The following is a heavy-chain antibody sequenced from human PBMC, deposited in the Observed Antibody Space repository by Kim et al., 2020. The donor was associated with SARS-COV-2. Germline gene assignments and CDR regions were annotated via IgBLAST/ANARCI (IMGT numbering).Heavy chain of an antibody. Sequence: ASVKVSCKASGYTFTSYDINWVRQATGQGLEWMGWMNPNSGNTGYAQKFQGRVTMTRNTSISTAYMELSSLRSEDTAVYYCARAIPVPDDFWSGYYYYYYYYGMDVWGQGTTVTVSS. CDR1: GYTFTSYD. CDR2: MNPNSGNT. CDR3: ARAIPVPDDFWSGYYYYYYYYGMDV. V-gene: IGHV1-8*01. D-gene: IGHD3-3*01. J-gene: IGHJ6*02.